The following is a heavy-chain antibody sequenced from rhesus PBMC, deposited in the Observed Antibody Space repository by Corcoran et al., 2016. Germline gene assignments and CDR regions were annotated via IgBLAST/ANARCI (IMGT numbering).Heavy chain of an antibody. CDR1: GGSICGYYY. D-gene: IGHD5-12*01. Sequence: QVKLQQWGEGLVKPSETLSLTCAVYGGSICGYYYWSWIRQAPGKGLEWIWNIDGNSVSTNYNPSLKNRVTISKDTSKNQFSLKLSSVTAADTAVYYCARRDTATVTRYYYGLDSWGQGVVVTVPS. V-gene: IGHV4-73*01. CDR2: IDGNSVST. J-gene: IGHJ6*01. CDR3: ARRDTATVTRYYYGLDS.